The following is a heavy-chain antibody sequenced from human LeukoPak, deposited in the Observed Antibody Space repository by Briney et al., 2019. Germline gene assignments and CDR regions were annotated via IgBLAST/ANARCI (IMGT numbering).Heavy chain of an antibody. D-gene: IGHD6-13*01. CDR2: ISYDGSNK. J-gene: IGHJ6*02. V-gene: IGHV3-30-3*01. CDR3: ARYGSSWYGYYYYGMDV. Sequence: GGSLRLSCAASGFTFSSYAMRWVRQAPGKGLEWVAVISYDGSNKYYADSVKGRFTISRDNSKNTLYLQMNSLRAEDTAVYYCARYGSSWYGYYYYGMDVWGQGTTVTVSS. CDR1: GFTFSSYA.